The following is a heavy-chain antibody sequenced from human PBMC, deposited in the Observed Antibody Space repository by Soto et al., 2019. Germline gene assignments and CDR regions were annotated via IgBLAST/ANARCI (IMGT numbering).Heavy chain of an antibody. CDR2: ISGSGDST. CDR3: AHPRGYGVFDAYDI. D-gene: IGHD4-17*01. Sequence: GGSLRLSCAASGFSFSTYAMSWVRQAPGKGLEWVSAISGSGDSTYSADSVRGRFTISRDNSINTLYLQMNNLGNEDTAVYYCAHPRGYGVFDAYDIWGQGSMVTVS. J-gene: IGHJ3*02. CDR1: GFSFSTYA. V-gene: IGHV3-23*01.